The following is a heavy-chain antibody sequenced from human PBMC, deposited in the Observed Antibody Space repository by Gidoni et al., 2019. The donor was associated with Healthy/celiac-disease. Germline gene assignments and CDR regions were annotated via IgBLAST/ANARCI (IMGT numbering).Heavy chain of an antibody. CDR2: INHSGST. Sequence: QVQLQQWGAGLFKPSETLSIPCAVYDGFFSGYYWSWIRQPPRKGLEWIGEINHSGSTNYNPSLKSRVTISVDTSKNQFSLKLSSVTAADTAVYYCARGGGFYGSGRKDYWGQGTLVTVSS. J-gene: IGHJ4*02. CDR3: ARGGGFYGSGRKDY. V-gene: IGHV4-34*01. D-gene: IGHD3-10*01. CDR1: DGFFSGYY.